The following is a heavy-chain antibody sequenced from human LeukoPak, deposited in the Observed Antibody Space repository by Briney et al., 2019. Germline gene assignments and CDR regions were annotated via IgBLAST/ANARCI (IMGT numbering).Heavy chain of an antibody. CDR3: AREGLPDSSGYYFTY. D-gene: IGHD3-22*01. CDR1: GGSISTTNYY. Sequence: PSETLSLTCTVSGGSISTTNYYWGWIRQPPGRDLEWIGSIYSSGNTYYNPSLESRVTISVDTSKNQLSLKLTSATAADTAVYYCAREGLPDSSGYYFTYWGQGTLVTVSS. J-gene: IGHJ4*02. V-gene: IGHV4-39*02. CDR2: IYSSGNT.